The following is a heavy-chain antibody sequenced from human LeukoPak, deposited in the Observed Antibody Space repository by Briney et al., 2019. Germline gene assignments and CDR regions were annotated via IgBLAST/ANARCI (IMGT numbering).Heavy chain of an antibody. CDR2: ISYDGSNK. CDR1: GFTFSSYA. V-gene: IGHV3-30-3*01. CDR3: ARALSAEVAAALEY. D-gene: IGHD6-13*01. Sequence: PGGSLRLSCAASGFTFSSYAMHWVRQAPGKGLEWVAVISYDGSNKYYADSVKGRFTISRDKSKNTLYLQMNSLRAEDTAVYYCARALSAEVAAALEYWGRGTLVTVSS. J-gene: IGHJ4*02.